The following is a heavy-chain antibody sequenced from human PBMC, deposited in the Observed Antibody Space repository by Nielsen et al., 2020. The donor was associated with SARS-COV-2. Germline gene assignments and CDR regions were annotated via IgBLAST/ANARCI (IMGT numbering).Heavy chain of an antibody. CDR3: ARSIVDYGDWGNYFFGMDV. Sequence: SETLSLTCTVSGGSMSPYYWSWIRQPPGKGLEWIGSIYYSGSTYYNPSLKSRVTISVDTSKNQFSLKLSSVTAADTAVYYCARSIVDYGDWGNYFFGMDVWGQGTTVTVSS. J-gene: IGHJ6*02. V-gene: IGHV4-59*12. D-gene: IGHD4-17*01. CDR2: IYYSGST. CDR1: GGSMSPYY.